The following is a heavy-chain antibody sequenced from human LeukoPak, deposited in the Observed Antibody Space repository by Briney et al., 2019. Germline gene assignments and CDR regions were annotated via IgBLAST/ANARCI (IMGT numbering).Heavy chain of an antibody. CDR3: ARYYYSGGYYSRDYYFDY. J-gene: IGHJ4*02. D-gene: IGHD1-26*01. CDR1: GYTCTSYG. CDR2: ISVYNGNT. Sequence: SVKVSCKASGYTCTSYGFSWVRQAPGQGLEWMGWISVYNGNTNYAQKLQGRVTMTTDTSTSTAYMELRSLRSDDTAVYYCARYYYSGGYYSRDYYFDYWGQGTLVTVSS. V-gene: IGHV1-18*01.